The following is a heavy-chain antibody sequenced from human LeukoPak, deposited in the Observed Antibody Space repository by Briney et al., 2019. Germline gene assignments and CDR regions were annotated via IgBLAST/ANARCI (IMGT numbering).Heavy chain of an antibody. CDR1: GGSISSYY. Sequence: SETLPLTCTVSGGSISSYYWSWIRQPAGKGLEWIGRIYTSGSTNYNPSLKSRVTMSVDTSKNQFSLKLSSVAAADTAVYYCARDRNPDIVVVPADRIRGWFDPWGQGTLVTVSS. CDR3: ARDRNPDIVVVPADRIRGWFDP. V-gene: IGHV4-4*07. J-gene: IGHJ5*02. D-gene: IGHD2-2*01. CDR2: IYTSGST.